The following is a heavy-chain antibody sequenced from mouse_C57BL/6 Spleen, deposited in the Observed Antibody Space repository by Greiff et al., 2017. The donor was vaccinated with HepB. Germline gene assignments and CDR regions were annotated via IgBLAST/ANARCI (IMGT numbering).Heavy chain of an antibody. D-gene: IGHD2-2*01. CDR1: GYTFTDYY. V-gene: IGHV1-19*01. J-gene: IGHJ4*01. CDR2: INPYNGGT. Sequence: EVKLMESGPVLVKPGASVKMSCKASGYTFTDYYMNWVKQSHGKSLEWIGVINPYNGGTSYNQKFKGKATLTVDKSSSTAYMELNSLTSEDSAVYYCARWLPPYYAMDYWGQGTSVTVSS. CDR3: ARWLPPYYAMDY.